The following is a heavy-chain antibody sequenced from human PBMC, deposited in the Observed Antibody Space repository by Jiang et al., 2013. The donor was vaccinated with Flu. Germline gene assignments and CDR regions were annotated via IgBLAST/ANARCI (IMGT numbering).Heavy chain of an antibody. CDR2: IYYSGST. V-gene: IGHV4-39*07. CDR1: GGSISSSSYY. D-gene: IGHD3/OR15-3a*01. Sequence: GSGLVKPSETLSLTCTVSGGSISSSSYYWGWIRQPPGKGLEWIGSIYYSGSTYYNPSLKSRVTISVDTSKNQFSLKLSSVTAADTAVFYCARVGLSFDAFDIWGQGTMVTVSS. J-gene: IGHJ3*02. CDR3: ARVGLSFDAFDI.